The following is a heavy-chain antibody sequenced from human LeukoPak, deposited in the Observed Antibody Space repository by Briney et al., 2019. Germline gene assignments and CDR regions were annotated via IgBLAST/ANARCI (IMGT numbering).Heavy chain of an antibody. CDR3: ARDSVYDSSGTPHDAFDI. CDR2: IIPIFGTA. D-gene: IGHD3-22*01. J-gene: IGHJ3*02. Sequence: SVKVSCKASGGTFSSYAISWVRQAPGQGLEWMGGIIPIFGTANYAQKFQGRVTITADESTSTAYMELSSLRSEDTAVYYCARDSVYDSSGTPHDAFDIWGQGTMVTVSS. V-gene: IGHV1-69*13. CDR1: GGTFSSYA.